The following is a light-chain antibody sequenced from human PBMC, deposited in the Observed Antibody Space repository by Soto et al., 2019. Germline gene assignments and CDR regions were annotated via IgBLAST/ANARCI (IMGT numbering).Light chain of an antibody. V-gene: IGKV3-20*01. CDR2: GAL. CDR3: QNYGSSPYT. CDR1: QSVSSTY. Sequence: EIVLTQSPCTLYLSPGERATLSCRASQSVSSTYLGWYQQKPGQDPRLLIYGALSRATGIPDRFSGSGSATDYTLTITRLEPEDFAVYYCQNYGSSPYTFGQGTKLEIK. J-gene: IGKJ2*01.